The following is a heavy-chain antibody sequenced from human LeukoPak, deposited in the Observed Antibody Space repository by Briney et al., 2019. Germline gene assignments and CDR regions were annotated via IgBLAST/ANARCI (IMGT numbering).Heavy chain of an antibody. V-gene: IGHV3-53*01. D-gene: IGHD3-10*01. CDR2: IYSGGST. CDR3: ARFPRGAFDI. Sequence: GGSLRLSCAASGFTVSSNYMSWVRQAPGKGLEWVSVIYSGGSTYYADSVKGGFTISRDNSKNTLYLQMNSLRAEDTAVYYCARFPRGAFDIWGQGTMVTVSS. CDR1: GFTVSSNY. J-gene: IGHJ3*02.